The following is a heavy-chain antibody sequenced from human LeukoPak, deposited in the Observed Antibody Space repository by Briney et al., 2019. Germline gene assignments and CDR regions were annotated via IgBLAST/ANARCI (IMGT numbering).Heavy chain of an antibody. Sequence: PGGSLRLSCAASGFTFSSYGMHWVRQAPGKGLEWVAFIRYDGSNKYYADPVKGRFTISRDNSKNTLYLQMNSLRAEDTAVYYCAKDLAYSSGWYYFDYWGQGTLVTVSS. CDR3: AKDLAYSSGWYYFDY. CDR1: GFTFSSYG. D-gene: IGHD6-19*01. V-gene: IGHV3-30*02. J-gene: IGHJ4*02. CDR2: IRYDGSNK.